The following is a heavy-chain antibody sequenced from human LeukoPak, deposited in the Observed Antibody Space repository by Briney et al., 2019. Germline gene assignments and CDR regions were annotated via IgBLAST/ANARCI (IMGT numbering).Heavy chain of an antibody. CDR2: VNHSGNT. D-gene: IGHD6-6*01. CDR3: ASRSGYSSSPGPYNWFDP. V-gene: IGHV4-34*01. CDR1: GGSFSDYY. J-gene: IGHJ5*02. Sequence: SETLSLTCAVYGGSFSDYYWTWIRQTPGKGLEWIGEVNHSGNTNYNPSLKSRVTISVDTSKNQFSLNLRSVTAADRAVYYCASRSGYSSSPGPYNWFDPWGQGTLVTVSS.